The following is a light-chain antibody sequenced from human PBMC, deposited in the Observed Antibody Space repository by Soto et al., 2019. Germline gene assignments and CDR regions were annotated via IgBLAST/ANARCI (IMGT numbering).Light chain of an antibody. Sequence: EIVMTQSPATLSVSPGERATLSCMASQSVSSNLAWYQQKPGRAPRLLIYGASTRATGIPARFSGSGSGTEFTLTISSLQSEDFAVYYCQQYNNWPPWTFGQGTKVDIK. CDR2: GAS. V-gene: IGKV3-15*01. J-gene: IGKJ1*01. CDR3: QQYNNWPPWT. CDR1: QSVSSN.